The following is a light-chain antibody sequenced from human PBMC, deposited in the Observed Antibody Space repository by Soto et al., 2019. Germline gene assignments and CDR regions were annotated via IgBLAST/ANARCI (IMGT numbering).Light chain of an antibody. Sequence: EIVLTQSPATLSLSPGERATLSCRASQSVSSYLAWYQQKPGLAPRLLIYDASNRATGIPARFSGSGSGTDFTLAISSLEPEDFAVYYCQQRSNWPWTFDQGTKVDIK. V-gene: IGKV3-11*01. CDR1: QSVSSY. CDR3: QQRSNWPWT. J-gene: IGKJ1*01. CDR2: DAS.